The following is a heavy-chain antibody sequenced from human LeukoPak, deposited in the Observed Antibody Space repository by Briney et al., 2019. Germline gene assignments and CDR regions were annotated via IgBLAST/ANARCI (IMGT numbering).Heavy chain of an antibody. V-gene: IGHV3-20*01. CDR3: ARDFPGSGWSYYYYYMDV. D-gene: IGHD6-19*01. CDR2: INWNGGST. J-gene: IGHJ6*03. Sequence: GGSLRLSCAASGFTFDDYGMSWVRHAPGKGLEWVSGINWNGGSTVYADSVKGRFTISRDNAKNSLYLQMNSLRAEDTALYHCARDFPGSGWSYYYYYMDVWGKGTTVTISS. CDR1: GFTFDDYG.